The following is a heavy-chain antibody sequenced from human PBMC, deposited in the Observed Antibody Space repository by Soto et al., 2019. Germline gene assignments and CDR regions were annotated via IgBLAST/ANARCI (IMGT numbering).Heavy chain of an antibody. CDR3: ARGGPSPGVFRYYYYGMDV. D-gene: IGHD3-10*01. V-gene: IGHV1-3*01. J-gene: IGHJ6*02. Sequence: ASVKVSCKASGYTFTSYAMHWVRQAPGQRLEWMGWINAGNGNTKYSQKFQGRVTITRDTSASTAYMELSSLRSEDTAVYYCARGGPSPGVFRYYYYGMDVWGQGTTVTVSS. CDR1: GYTFTSYA. CDR2: INAGNGNT.